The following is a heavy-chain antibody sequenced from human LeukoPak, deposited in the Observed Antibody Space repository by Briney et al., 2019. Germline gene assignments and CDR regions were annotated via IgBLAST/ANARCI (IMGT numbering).Heavy chain of an antibody. CDR2: ISYDGSNK. CDR3: ANGVLIYGGQYYFDY. D-gene: IGHD5-12*01. CDR1: GFTFSSYG. Sequence: GWSLRLSCAASGFTFSSYGMHWVRQAPGKGLEWVAVISYDGSNKYYADSVKGRFTISRDNSKNTLYLQMNSLRAGDTAVYYCANGVLIYGGQYYFDYWGQGTLVTVSS. J-gene: IGHJ4*02. V-gene: IGHV3-30*18.